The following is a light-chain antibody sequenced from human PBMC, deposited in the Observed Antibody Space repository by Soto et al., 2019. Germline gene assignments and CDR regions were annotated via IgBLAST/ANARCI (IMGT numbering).Light chain of an antibody. V-gene: IGKV3-15*01. Sequence: EIVMTQSPATLSVSPGERATLSCRASQSVSSNLAWYQQKPGQAPRLLIYGASTRATGIPARFSGSGSGTEFTLTISSLESEDFVVYSCQQYNNWPPWTFGRGTKVEI. CDR2: GAS. J-gene: IGKJ1*01. CDR1: QSVSSN. CDR3: QQYNNWPPWT.